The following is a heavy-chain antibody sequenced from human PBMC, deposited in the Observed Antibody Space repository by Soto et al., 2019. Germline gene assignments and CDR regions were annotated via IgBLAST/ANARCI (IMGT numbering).Heavy chain of an antibody. Sequence: SVKVSCKASGYTFTRYGISWVRQAPGQGLEWMGGIIPIFGTANYAQKFQGRVTITADESTSTAYMELSSLRSEDTAVYYCARASGYDAPFDYWGQGTLVTVSS. J-gene: IGHJ4*02. D-gene: IGHD5-12*01. CDR1: GYTFTRYG. CDR2: IIPIFGTA. V-gene: IGHV1-69*13. CDR3: ARASGYDAPFDY.